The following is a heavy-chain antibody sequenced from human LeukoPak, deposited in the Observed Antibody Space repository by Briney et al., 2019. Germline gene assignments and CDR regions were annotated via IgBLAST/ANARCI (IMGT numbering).Heavy chain of an antibody. CDR2: IRSKAYGGTT. D-gene: IGHD3-22*01. J-gene: IGHJ4*02. V-gene: IGHV3-49*04. Sequence: PGRSLRLSCTASGFTFGDYAMSWVRQAPGKGLEWVGFIRSKAYGGTTEYAASVKGRFTISRDDSKSIAYLQMNSLKTEDTAVYYCTRIYDRSGYYDYFDYWGQGTLVTVSS. CDR1: GFTFGDYA. CDR3: TRIYDRSGYYDYFDY.